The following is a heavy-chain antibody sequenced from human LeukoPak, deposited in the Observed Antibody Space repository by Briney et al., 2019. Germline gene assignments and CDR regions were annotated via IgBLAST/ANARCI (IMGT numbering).Heavy chain of an antibody. CDR2: INHSGST. Sequence: PSETLSLTCAVYGGSFSGYYWSWIRQPPGKGLEWIGEINHSGSTNYNPSLKSRVTISVDTSKNQFSLKLSSVTAADTAVYYCTRTDYGGIGYWGQGTLVTVSS. CDR3: TRTDYGGIGY. J-gene: IGHJ4*02. D-gene: IGHD4-23*01. CDR1: GGSFSGYY. V-gene: IGHV4-34*01.